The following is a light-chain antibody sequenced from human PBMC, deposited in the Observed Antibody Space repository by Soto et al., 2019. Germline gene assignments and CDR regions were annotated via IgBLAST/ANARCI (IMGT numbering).Light chain of an antibody. Sequence: EIVLTQSPRTLSLSPGERATLSCRASQSVSSNLAWYQQKPGQAPRLLIYGASTRATGIPARFSGSGSGTEFTLTISSLQSEDFAVYYCQQYNNWPWTFGQGTKVAIK. CDR1: QSVSSN. CDR2: GAS. J-gene: IGKJ1*01. CDR3: QQYNNWPWT. V-gene: IGKV3-15*01.